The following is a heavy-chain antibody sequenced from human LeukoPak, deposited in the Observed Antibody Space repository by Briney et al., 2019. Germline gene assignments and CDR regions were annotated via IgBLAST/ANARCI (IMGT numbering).Heavy chain of an antibody. V-gene: IGHV1-2*02. CDR1: GYTFTGYY. CDR3: ARDRFPARLVPAARGFDY. D-gene: IGHD2-2*01. CDR2: INPNSGGT. J-gene: IGHJ4*02. Sequence: ASVKVSCKASGYTFTGYYMHWVRQAPGQGLEWMGWINPNSGGTNYAQKFQGRVTMTRDTSISTAYMELSRLRSGDTAVYYCARDRFPARLVPAARGFDYWGQGTLVTVSS.